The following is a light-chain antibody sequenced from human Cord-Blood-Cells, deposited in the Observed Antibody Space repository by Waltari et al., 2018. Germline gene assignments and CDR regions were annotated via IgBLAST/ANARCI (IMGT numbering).Light chain of an antibody. J-gene: IGKJ1*01. CDR3: QQYGSSRT. Sequence: EIVLTQSPGTLSLSPGERATLSCRASQSVSSSYLAWYQQKPGQAPRLLIYGASSRATGMPDRLSGSGAETDFTRTISRLKPEDVAVYYCQQYGSSRTFGQGTKVEIK. CDR2: GAS. V-gene: IGKV3-20*01. CDR1: QSVSSSY.